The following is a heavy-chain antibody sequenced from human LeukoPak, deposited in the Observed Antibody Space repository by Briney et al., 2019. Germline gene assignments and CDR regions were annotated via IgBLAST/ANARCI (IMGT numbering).Heavy chain of an antibody. CDR2: ISSSSSYT. V-gene: IGHV3-11*06. J-gene: IGHJ4*02. D-gene: IGHD6-6*01. Sequence: GGSLRLSCAASGFTFSDYYMSWIRQAPGKGLEWVSYISSSSSYTNYADSVKGRFTISRDNAKNTLYLQMNSLRAEDTAIYYCATLNIAASHWGLGTLVTVSS. CDR3: ATLNIAASH. CDR1: GFTFSDYY.